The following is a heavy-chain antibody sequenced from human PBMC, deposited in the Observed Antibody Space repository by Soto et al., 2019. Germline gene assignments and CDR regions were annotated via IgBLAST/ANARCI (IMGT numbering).Heavy chain of an antibody. CDR2: ISSDGSNE. J-gene: IGHJ4*02. V-gene: IGHV3-30*18. D-gene: IGHD6-25*01. Sequence: QVQLVESGGGVVQPGRSLRLSCAASGFTFSTYDMHWVRQAPGKGLEWVAVISSDGSNEYYADSVKGRFTISRDNSKNKLYVQMNSLRAEDTAVYYCAKDLGDSSADDGADYWGQGTLVTVSS. CDR3: AKDLGDSSADDGADY. CDR1: GFTFSTYD.